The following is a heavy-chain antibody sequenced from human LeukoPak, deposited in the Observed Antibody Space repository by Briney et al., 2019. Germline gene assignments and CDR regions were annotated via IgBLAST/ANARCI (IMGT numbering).Heavy chain of an antibody. D-gene: IGHD1-26*01. V-gene: IGHV4-39*01. CDR2: IYYSGST. Sequence: SETLSLTCTVSGGSISSSSYYWGWIRQPPGKGLEWIGSIYYSGSTYYNPSLKSRVTISVDTSKNQFSLKLSSVTAADTAVYYCARHTIGWVGIRNSGSYMFDYWGQGTLVNVSS. CDR3: ARHTIGWVGIRNSGSYMFDY. CDR1: GGSISSSSYY. J-gene: IGHJ4*02.